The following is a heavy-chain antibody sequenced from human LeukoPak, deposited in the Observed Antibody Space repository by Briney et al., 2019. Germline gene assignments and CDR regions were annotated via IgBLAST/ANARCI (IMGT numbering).Heavy chain of an antibody. CDR1: GFSFSSYE. V-gene: IGHV3-48*03. Sequence: GGSLRLSCAASGFSFSSYEMNWVRQAPGKGLEWVSYISSSGSTIYYADSVKGRFTISRDNAKNSLYLQMNSLGAEDTAVYYCAELGITMIGGVWGKGTTVTISS. CDR2: ISSSGSTI. J-gene: IGHJ6*03. CDR3: AELGITMIGGV. D-gene: IGHD3-10*02.